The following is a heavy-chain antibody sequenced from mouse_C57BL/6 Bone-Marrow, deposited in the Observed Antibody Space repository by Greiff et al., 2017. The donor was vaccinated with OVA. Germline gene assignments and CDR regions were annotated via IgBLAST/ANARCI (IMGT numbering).Heavy chain of an antibody. D-gene: IGHD1-1*01. V-gene: IGHV5-17*01. J-gene: IGHJ4*01. Sequence: EVQGVESGGGLVKPGGSLKLSCAASGFTFSDYGMHWVRQAPEKGLEWVAYISSGSSTIYYADTVKGRFTISRDNAKNTLFLQMTSLRSEDTAMYYCAKSTVVRAMDYWGQGTSVTVSS. CDR2: ISSGSSTI. CDR3: AKSTVVRAMDY. CDR1: GFTFSDYG.